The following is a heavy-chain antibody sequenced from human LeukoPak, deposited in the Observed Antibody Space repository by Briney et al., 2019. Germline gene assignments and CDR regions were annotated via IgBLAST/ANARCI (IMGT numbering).Heavy chain of an antibody. CDR3: ARHTSSGSINS. Sequence: GGSLRLSCAASGFAFNDYDMHWVRQAPGKGLEWVSFITGSGVTTSYADSVKGRFTISSDSAKHSLFLQMNSLRAEDTAVYYCARHTSSGSINSWGQGTLVTVSS. CDR1: GFAFNDYD. D-gene: IGHD6-19*01. CDR2: ITGSGVTT. J-gene: IGHJ4*02. V-gene: IGHV3-48*01.